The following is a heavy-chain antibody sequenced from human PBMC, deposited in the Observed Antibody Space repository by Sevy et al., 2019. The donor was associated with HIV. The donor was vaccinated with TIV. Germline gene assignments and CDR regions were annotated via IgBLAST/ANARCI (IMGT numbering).Heavy chain of an antibody. CDR3: ATGSIVATTPSDY. CDR2: ISGSGGST. D-gene: IGHD5-12*01. V-gene: IGHV3-23*01. CDR1: GFTFSSYA. J-gene: IGHJ4*02. Sequence: GESLKISCAASGFTFSSYAMSWVRQAPGKGLEWVSAISGSGGSTYYADSVKGRFTISRDNSKNTLYLQMNSLRAEDTAVYYCATGSIVATTPSDYWGQGTLVTVSS.